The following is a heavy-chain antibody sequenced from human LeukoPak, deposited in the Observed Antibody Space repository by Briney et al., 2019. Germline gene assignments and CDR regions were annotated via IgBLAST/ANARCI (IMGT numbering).Heavy chain of an antibody. Sequence: RGSLRLSCAASGFTFSSYAMHWVRQAPGKGLGRVAVISYDGSNKYYADPVKGRFTISRDNSKNTLYLQMNSLRAEDTAVYYCARLGHSSGWYYFDYWGQGTLVTVSS. D-gene: IGHD6-19*01. V-gene: IGHV3-30*04. CDR1: GFTFSSYA. CDR3: ARLGHSSGWYYFDY. J-gene: IGHJ4*02. CDR2: ISYDGSNK.